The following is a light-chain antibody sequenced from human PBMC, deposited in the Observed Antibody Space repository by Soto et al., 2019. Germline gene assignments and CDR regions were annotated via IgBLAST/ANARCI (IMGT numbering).Light chain of an antibody. J-gene: IGLJ1*01. CDR2: KDS. CDR1: ALPKQY. V-gene: IGLV3-25*02. CDR3: QSADSSGYV. Sequence: SYELTQPPSVSVSPGQTARITCSGDALPKQYAYWYQQKPGQAPVLVIYKDSERPSGIPERFSGSSSGTTVTLTISGVQAEDEADYYCQSADSSGYVLGTGTKVTV.